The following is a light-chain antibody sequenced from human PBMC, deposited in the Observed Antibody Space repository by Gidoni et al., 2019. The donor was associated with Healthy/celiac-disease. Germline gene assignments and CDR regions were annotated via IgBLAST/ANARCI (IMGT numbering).Light chain of an antibody. Sequence: QSALPQPASVSGSPGQSITISCTGTSRDVGGYNYVSWYQQHPGKAPKLMIYEVSNRPSGVSNRFSGSKSGNTASLTISGLQAEDEADYYCSSYTSSSVVFGGGTKLTVL. CDR1: SRDVGGYNY. CDR3: SSYTSSSVV. CDR2: EVS. J-gene: IGLJ2*01. V-gene: IGLV2-14*01.